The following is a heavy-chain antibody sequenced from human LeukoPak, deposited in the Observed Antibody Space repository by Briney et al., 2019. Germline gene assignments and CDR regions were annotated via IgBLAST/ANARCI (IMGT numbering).Heavy chain of an antibody. V-gene: IGHV3-23*01. CDR2: ISGSGSNT. CDR3: AKDVLSGTYYYFDQ. CDR1: GFIFSSYA. D-gene: IGHD1-26*01. J-gene: IGHJ4*02. Sequence: GGSLRLSCAASGFIFSSYAMNWVRQAPGKGREWVSGISGSGSNTYYAASVMGRFTISRDNSKNTLYLQMNSLRAEDTAVYYCAKDVLSGTYYYFDQWGQGTLVTVSS.